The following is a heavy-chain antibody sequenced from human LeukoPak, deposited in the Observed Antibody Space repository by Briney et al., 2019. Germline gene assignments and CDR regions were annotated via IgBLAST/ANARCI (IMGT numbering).Heavy chain of an antibody. CDR2: ISGDGGST. J-gene: IGHJ4*02. D-gene: IGHD6-19*01. CDR3: ARESEASGWYDY. Sequence: GGSLRLSCAAPGFIFDNYAIRWVRQAPGKGLEWVSLISGDGGSTFYADSVRGRFTISRDNTRKSLSLQMSSLRSEDTALYYCARESEASGWYDYWGQGTLVTVSS. CDR1: GFIFDNYA. V-gene: IGHV3-43*02.